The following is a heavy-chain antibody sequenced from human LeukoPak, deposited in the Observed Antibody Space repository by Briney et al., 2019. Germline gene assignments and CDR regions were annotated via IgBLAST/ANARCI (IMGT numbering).Heavy chain of an antibody. CDR3: ASQIQLGY. CDR2: ISYDGSSK. Sequence: PGGSLRLSCAASGFTFSIYGMHWVRQAPGKGLEWVAVISYDGSSKDYADSVKGRFTISRDNSKNTLYLQMNSLRAEDTAVYYCASQIQLGYWCQGTLVTVSS. CDR1: GFTFSIYG. J-gene: IGHJ4*02. V-gene: IGHV3-30*03. D-gene: IGHD5-18*01.